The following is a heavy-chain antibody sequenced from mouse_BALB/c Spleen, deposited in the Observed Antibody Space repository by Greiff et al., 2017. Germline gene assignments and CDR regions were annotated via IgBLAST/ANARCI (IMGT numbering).Heavy chain of an antibody. Sequence: EVKLMESGGGLVKPGGSLKLSCAASGFTFSSYAMSWVRQTPEKRLEWVASISSGGSTYYPDSVKGRFTISRDNARNILYLQMSSLRSEDTAMYYCAREGYGNSYYFDYWGQGTTLTVSS. D-gene: IGHD2-10*02. CDR2: ISSGGST. CDR3: AREGYGNSYYFDY. CDR1: GFTFSSYA. J-gene: IGHJ2*01. V-gene: IGHV5-6-5*01.